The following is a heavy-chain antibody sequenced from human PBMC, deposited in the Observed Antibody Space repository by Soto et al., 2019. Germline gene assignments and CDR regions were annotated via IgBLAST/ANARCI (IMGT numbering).Heavy chain of an antibody. CDR3: ARDSLVFRGGSWLYYYYGMDV. CDR1: GFTFSDYY. Sequence: PGGSLRLSCAASGFTFSDYYMSWIRQAPGKGLEWVSYISSSGSTIYYADSVKGRFTISRDNAKNSLYLQMNSLRAEDTAVYYCARDSLVFRGGSWLYYYYGMDVWGQGTTVTVSS. CDR2: ISSSGSTI. D-gene: IGHD6-13*01. V-gene: IGHV3-11*01. J-gene: IGHJ6*02.